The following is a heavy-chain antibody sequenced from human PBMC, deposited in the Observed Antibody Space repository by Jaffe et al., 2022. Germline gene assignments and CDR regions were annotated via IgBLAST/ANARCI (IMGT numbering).Heavy chain of an antibody. V-gene: IGHV3-49*04. J-gene: IGHJ2*01. CDR3: TSREFTVAKINPYY. D-gene: IGHD2-21*01. CDR1: GFNFGDHG. Sequence: EVQLVESGGGLIQPGRSLRLSCTASGFNFGDHGVSWVRLAPGKGLEWLGLIRSATKGGTTEYAASVRGRINISRDDSKRIALLEMNSLKTEDTGVYYCTSREFTVAKINPYYWGRGTLVTVSS. CDR2: IRSATKGGTT.